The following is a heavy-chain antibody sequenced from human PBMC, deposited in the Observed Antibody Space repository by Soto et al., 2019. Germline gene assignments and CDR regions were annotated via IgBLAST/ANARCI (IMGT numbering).Heavy chain of an antibody. Sequence: PWETLSLTCTVSSGSISTYYWSWIRQPPGKGLEWIGYIYYTGSTNYNPSLKTRVAISMDTSKNQFSLNLSSVTAADTAVYYCAGAPNRGYFEFRGLGPLVTVSS. CDR3: AGAPNRGYFEF. J-gene: IGHJ4*02. V-gene: IGHV4-59*01. CDR2: IYYTGST. D-gene: IGHD7-27*01. CDR1: SGSISTYY.